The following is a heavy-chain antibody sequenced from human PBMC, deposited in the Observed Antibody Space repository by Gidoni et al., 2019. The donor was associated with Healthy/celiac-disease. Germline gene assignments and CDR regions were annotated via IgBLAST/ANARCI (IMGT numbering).Heavy chain of an antibody. D-gene: IGHD3-10*01. J-gene: IGHJ4*02. CDR3: AREALMSGSYDY. CDR2: IWYDGSNK. Sequence: QVQLVESGGGVVQPGRSLRLSCAASGFTFSSYGTHWVRQAPGKGLEWVAVIWYDGSNKYYADSVKGRFTISRDNSKNTLYLQMNSLRAEDTAVYYCAREALMSGSYDYWGQGTLVTVSS. CDR1: GFTFSSYG. V-gene: IGHV3-33*01.